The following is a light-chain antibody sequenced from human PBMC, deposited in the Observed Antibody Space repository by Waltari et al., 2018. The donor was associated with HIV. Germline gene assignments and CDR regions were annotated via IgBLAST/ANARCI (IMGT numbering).Light chain of an antibody. CDR3: SSYTSSSTLEV. J-gene: IGLJ3*02. Sequence: GSPGQSITISCTGTSSDVGGYNYVSWYQQHPGKAPKLMIYEVSNRPSGVSNRFSGSKSGNTASLTISGLQAEDEADYYCSSYTSSSTLEVFGGGTKLTVL. CDR1: SSDVGGYNY. CDR2: EVS. V-gene: IGLV2-14*01.